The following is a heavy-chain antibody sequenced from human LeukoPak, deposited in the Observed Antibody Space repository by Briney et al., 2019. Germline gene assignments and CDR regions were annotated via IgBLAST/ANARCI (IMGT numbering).Heavy chain of an antibody. CDR3: ARDVEGGTFDI. CDR1: GFTFSNAW. D-gene: IGHD3-16*01. J-gene: IGHJ3*02. Sequence: GSLRLSCAASGFTFSNAWMSWVRQAPGKGLEWIGEIHRSGSPNYNPSLQSRVTISIDRSRNQIALVLSSVTAADTAVYYCARDVEGGTFDIWGQGTTVTVSS. V-gene: IGHV4-4*02. CDR2: IHRSGSP.